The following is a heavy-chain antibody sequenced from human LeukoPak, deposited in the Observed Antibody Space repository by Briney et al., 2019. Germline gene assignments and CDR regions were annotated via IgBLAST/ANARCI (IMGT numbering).Heavy chain of an antibody. V-gene: IGHV4-39*01. J-gene: IGHJ4*02. CDR3: ARQVVPGYYDY. CDR1: GGSFTSSGYF. CDR2: VSYSGST. D-gene: IGHD3-22*01. Sequence: PSETLSLTCTVSGGSFTSSGYFWVWIRHPPGKGLEWVGTVSYSGSTYYNPSLKSRVTTTADTPKRQFSLREDTVTAAYPAVYSCARQVVPGYYDYWGQGVMVTVSS.